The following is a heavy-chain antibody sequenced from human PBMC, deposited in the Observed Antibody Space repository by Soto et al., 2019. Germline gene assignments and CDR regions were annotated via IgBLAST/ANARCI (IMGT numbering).Heavy chain of an antibody. CDR3: ARELSETTVTTGWSNYFDY. J-gene: IGHJ4*02. CDR2: IIPILGIA. V-gene: IGHV1-69*04. CDR1: GGTFSSYT. Sequence: SVKVSCKASGGTFSSYTISWVRQAPGQGLEWMGRIIPILGIANYAQKFQGRVTITADKSTSTAYMELSSLRSEDTAVYYCARELSETTVTTGWSNYFDYWGQGNLVTVSS. D-gene: IGHD4-17*01.